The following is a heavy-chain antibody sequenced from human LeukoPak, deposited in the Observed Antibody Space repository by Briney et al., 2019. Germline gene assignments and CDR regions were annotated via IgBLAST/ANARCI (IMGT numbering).Heavy chain of an antibody. D-gene: IGHD6-19*01. V-gene: IGHV1-69*13. J-gene: IGHJ4*02. CDR2: FIPVFGPA. CDR3: ARAGEVYNSGSYLEY. Sequence: SVKVSCKASGGTFSSYAVSWVRQAPGQGLEWMGGFIPVFGPANYAQKFQGRVTITADESTSTAYMDLSSLRSEDTAVYYCARAGEVYNSGSYLEYWGQGTLVTVSS. CDR1: GGTFSSYA.